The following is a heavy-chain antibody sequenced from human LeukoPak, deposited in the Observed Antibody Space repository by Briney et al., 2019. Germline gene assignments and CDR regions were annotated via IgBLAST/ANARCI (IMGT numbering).Heavy chain of an antibody. J-gene: IGHJ5*02. Sequence: PSETLSLTCTVSGGSISSYYWSWIRQPPGKGLEWIGYIYYSGSTNYNPSLKSRVTISVDTSKNQFSLKLSSVTAADTAVYYCAREWESRGGDRFDPWGQGTLVTVSS. CDR3: AREWESRGGDRFDP. D-gene: IGHD1-26*01. CDR1: GGSISSYY. V-gene: IGHV4-59*01. CDR2: IYYSGST.